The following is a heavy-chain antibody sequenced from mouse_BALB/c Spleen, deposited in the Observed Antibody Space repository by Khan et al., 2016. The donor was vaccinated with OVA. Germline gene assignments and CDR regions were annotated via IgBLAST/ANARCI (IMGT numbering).Heavy chain of an antibody. V-gene: IGHV8-12*01. D-gene: IGHD2-3*01. CDR1: GFSLSSSGMG. J-gene: IGHJ4*01. CDR2: IYWDDDK. Sequence: QVTLKESGPGILQPSQTLSLTCSFSGFSLSSSGMGVSWIRQPSGKGLEWLAHIYWDDDKRYNPSLKSRPSISKDTSNNQVILKITSVDTADTATYYCARTGWILDVAMDYWGQGTSVTVSS. CDR3: ARTGWILDVAMDY.